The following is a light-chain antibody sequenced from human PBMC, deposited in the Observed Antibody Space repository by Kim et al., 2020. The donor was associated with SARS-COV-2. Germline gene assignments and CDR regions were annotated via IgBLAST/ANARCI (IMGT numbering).Light chain of an antibody. Sequence: SFPPAERPTLSCRASQSVSSYLAWYQQKPAQAPTLLIYDASNRATGIPARFSGSGSGTDFTLTISSLEPEDFAVYYCQQRSNWPYTFGQGTKLEI. CDR1: QSVSSY. J-gene: IGKJ2*01. CDR2: DAS. CDR3: QQRSNWPYT. V-gene: IGKV3-11*01.